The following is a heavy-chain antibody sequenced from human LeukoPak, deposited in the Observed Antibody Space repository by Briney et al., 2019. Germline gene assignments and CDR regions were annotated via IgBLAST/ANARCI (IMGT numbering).Heavy chain of an antibody. CDR2: ISSSGSTI. CDR1: GFTFSDYY. D-gene: IGHD3-22*01. CDR3: ARSQLGDSSGYYYVAGVDY. J-gene: IGHJ4*02. Sequence: PGGSLRLSCAASGFTFSDYYMSWIRQAPGKGLEWVSYISSSGSTIYYADSVKGRFTISRDNAKNSLYLQMNSLRAEDTAVYYCARSQLGDSSGYYYVAGVDYWGREPWSPSPQ. V-gene: IGHV3-11*01.